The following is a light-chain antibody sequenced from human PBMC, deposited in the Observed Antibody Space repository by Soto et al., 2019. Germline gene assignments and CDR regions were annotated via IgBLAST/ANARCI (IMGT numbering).Light chain of an antibody. CDR1: QSVSSY. CDR3: QQRKT. CDR2: DAS. V-gene: IGKV3-11*01. J-gene: IGKJ3*01. Sequence: EIVLTQSPAILSLSPGERATLSCRASQSVSSYLAWYQQKPGQAPRLLIYDASNRATGIPARFSGSGSGTDFTLTISSLEPEDFAVYYCQQRKTFGPGTKVDIK.